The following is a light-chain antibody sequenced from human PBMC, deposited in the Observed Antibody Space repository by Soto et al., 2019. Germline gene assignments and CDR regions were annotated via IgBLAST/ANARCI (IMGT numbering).Light chain of an antibody. CDR2: AAS. CDR3: QQCYSSPRT. Sequence: DIQMTQSPSTLSASVGDRVTITCRASQSITTYLNWYQQKLGKAPTLLIYAASSLKSRVPSRFSSSGYGTDFTLTISSQQPEDFATYFCQQCYSSPRTFGQGTKVEI. J-gene: IGKJ1*01. CDR1: QSITTY. V-gene: IGKV1-39*01.